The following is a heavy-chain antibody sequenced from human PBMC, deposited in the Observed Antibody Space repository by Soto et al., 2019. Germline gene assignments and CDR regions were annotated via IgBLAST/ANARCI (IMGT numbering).Heavy chain of an antibody. CDR1: GFTFGDYA. D-gene: IGHD6-13*01. Sequence: PGGSLRLSCTASGFTFGDYAMSWFRQAPGKGLEWVGFIRSKAYGGTTEYAASVKGRFTISRDDSKSIAYLQMNSLKTEDTAVYYCTRARWAYSSSFFDYWGQGTLVTVSS. J-gene: IGHJ4*02. CDR3: TRARWAYSSSFFDY. CDR2: IRSKAYGGTT. V-gene: IGHV3-49*03.